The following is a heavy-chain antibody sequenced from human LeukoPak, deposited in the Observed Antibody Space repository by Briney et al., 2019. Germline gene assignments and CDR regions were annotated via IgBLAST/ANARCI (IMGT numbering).Heavy chain of an antibody. V-gene: IGHV4-4*02. CDR2: IYHSGST. CDR1: GGSISSSNW. Sequence: SETLSLTCAVSGGSISSSNWWSWVRQPPGKGLEWIGEIYHSGSTNYNPSLKSRVTISVDKSKNQFSLKLSSVTAADTAVYYCASSGLRLGELSFDYWGQGILVTVSS. J-gene: IGHJ4*02. D-gene: IGHD3-16*02. CDR3: ASSGLRLGELSFDY.